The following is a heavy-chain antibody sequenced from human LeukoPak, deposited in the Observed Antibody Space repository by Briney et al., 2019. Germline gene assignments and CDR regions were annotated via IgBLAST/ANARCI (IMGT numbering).Heavy chain of an antibody. CDR1: GGSISSGGYY. CDR3: ARVHPPLSTAMVTSEGGPFDY. V-gene: IGHV4-30-2*01. D-gene: IGHD5-18*01. CDR2: IYHSGST. J-gene: IGHJ4*02. Sequence: SETLSLTCTVSGGSISSGGYYWSWIRQPPGKGLEWIGYIYHSGSTYYNPSLKSRVTISVDRSKNQFSLKLSSVTAADTAVYYCARVHPPLSTAMVTSEGGPFDYWGQGTLVTVSS.